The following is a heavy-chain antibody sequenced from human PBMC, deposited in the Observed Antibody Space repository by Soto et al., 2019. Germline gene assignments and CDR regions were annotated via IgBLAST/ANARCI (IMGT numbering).Heavy chain of an antibody. J-gene: IGHJ4*02. CDR2: IFYVGSP. Sequence: SETLSLSCTVSGDSINNDDHFWTWIRQRPGQGLEWIGFIFYVGSPNSIPSLKSRVTISIDTSKSQFSLKLSSVTAADTAVYYCARLTRYDSGWSAFDYWGQGALVTVSS. CDR1: GDSINNDDHF. D-gene: IGHD6-19*01. CDR3: ARLTRYDSGWSAFDY. V-gene: IGHV4-61*08.